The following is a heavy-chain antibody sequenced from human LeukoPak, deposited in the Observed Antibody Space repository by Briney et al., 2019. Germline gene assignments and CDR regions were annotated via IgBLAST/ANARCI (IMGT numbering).Heavy chain of an antibody. D-gene: IGHD4-17*01. V-gene: IGHV1-18*01. CDR1: GSTFTSCG. CDR3: ARRGGKNYGDYLLYYYYMDV. J-gene: IGHJ6*03. Sequence: ASVKLSCKASGSTFTSCGISWVRQAPGQGLEWMGWISAYNGNTHYAQKFQGRVTMTTDTSTSTAYMKLRSLRSDDTAMFYCARRGGKNYGDYLLYYYYMDVWGKGTTVTVSS. CDR2: ISAYNGNT.